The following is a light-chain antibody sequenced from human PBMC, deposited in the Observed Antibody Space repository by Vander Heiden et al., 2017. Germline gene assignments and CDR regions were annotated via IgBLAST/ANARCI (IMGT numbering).Light chain of an antibody. J-gene: IGKJ1*01. CDR1: QSVHSK. V-gene: IGKV3-15*01. Sequence: VLTQYPATLSVSPGERPTLSCRSSQSVHSKLAWYQQRRRQAPSLLLYGAFTRATGVPVRFSGSGSGTEFTLTISSLQSEDFAVYFCHQHQTWRTFGPGTKVEIK. CDR2: GAF. CDR3: HQHQTWRT.